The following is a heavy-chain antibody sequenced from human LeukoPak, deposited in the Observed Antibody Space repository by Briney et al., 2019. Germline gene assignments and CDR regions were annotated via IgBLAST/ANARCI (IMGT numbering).Heavy chain of an antibody. D-gene: IGHD3-10*01. J-gene: IGHJ6*03. V-gene: IGHV4-4*07. Sequence: SETLSLTCTVSGGSISSCYWSWIRQPAGKGLEWIGRIYSSGRTNYNPSLKSRVTMSVDTSKNQFSLKLSSVTAADTAVYYCARDHRDYYYMDVWGKGTTVTISS. CDR1: GGSISSCY. CDR3: ARDHRDYYYMDV. CDR2: IYSSGRT.